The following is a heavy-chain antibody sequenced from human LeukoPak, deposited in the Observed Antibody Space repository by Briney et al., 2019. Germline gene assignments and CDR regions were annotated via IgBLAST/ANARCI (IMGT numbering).Heavy chain of an antibody. V-gene: IGHV1-46*03. J-gene: IGHJ5*02. CDR3: VREGGCSGGSCYRFDP. D-gene: IGHD2-15*01. Sequence: GASVKLSCKTSGHTFTNYFMHWVRQAPGQGLEWMGAVTPSDGGTNYAQKFQGRITMTRDTSTSTVYMDLSSLKPEDTAVYYCVREGGCSGGSCYRFDPWGQGALVTVSS. CDR2: VTPSDGGT. CDR1: GHTFTNYF.